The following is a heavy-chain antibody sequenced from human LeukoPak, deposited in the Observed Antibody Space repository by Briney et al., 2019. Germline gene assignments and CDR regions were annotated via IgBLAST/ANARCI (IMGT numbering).Heavy chain of an antibody. D-gene: IGHD5-12*01. Sequence: PGGSLRLSCAASGFTFSSYGMHWVRQAPGKGLEWVAFIRYDGSNKYYADSVKGRFTISRDNSKNTLYLQMNSLRAEDTAVYYCAKDSIVATILIEEPDYWGQGTLVTVSS. CDR2: IRYDGSNK. CDR1: GFTFSSYG. V-gene: IGHV3-30*02. CDR3: AKDSIVATILIEEPDY. J-gene: IGHJ4*02.